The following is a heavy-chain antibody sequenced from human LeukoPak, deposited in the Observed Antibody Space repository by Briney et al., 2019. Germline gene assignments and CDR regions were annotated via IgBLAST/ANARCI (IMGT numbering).Heavy chain of an antibody. J-gene: IGHJ4*02. Sequence: GGSLRLSCAASGFNFTNSWMSWVRQAPGKGLEWVGRIKSETDGGTTDYSTPVKGRFTISRDDSKGTQYLHMHSLKTEDTAVYYCTTTYDSAPFDCWGQGTLVTVSS. CDR2: IKSETDGGTT. V-gene: IGHV3-15*01. D-gene: IGHD3-3*01. CDR1: GFNFTNSW. CDR3: TTTYDSAPFDC.